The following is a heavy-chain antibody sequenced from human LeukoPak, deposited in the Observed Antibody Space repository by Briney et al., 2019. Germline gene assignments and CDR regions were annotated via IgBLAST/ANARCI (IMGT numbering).Heavy chain of an antibody. J-gene: IGHJ3*02. CDR3: ALTSSPFPLDAFDI. CDR2: IYYSGST. V-gene: IGHV4-59*08. CDR1: GGSFSGYY. Sequence: SETLSLTCAVYGGSFSGYYWSWIRQPPGKGLEWIGYIYYSGSTNYNPSLKSRVTISVDTSKNQFSLKLSSVTAADTAVYYCALTSSPFPLDAFDIWGQGTMVTVSS. D-gene: IGHD1-14*01.